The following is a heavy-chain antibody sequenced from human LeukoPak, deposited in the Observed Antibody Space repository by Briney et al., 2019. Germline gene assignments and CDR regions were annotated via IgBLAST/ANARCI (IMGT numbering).Heavy chain of an antibody. D-gene: IGHD3-3*01. Sequence: KTSETLSLTCAVYGGSFSGYYWSWIRQPPGKGLEWIGEINHSGSTNYNPSLKSRVTISVDTSKNQFSLKLSSVTAADTAVYYCARYRPKALRAYYDFWSGPWGYFDYWGQGTLVTVSS. CDR1: GGSFSGYY. CDR3: ARYRPKALRAYYDFWSGPWGYFDY. V-gene: IGHV4-34*01. CDR2: INHSGST. J-gene: IGHJ4*02.